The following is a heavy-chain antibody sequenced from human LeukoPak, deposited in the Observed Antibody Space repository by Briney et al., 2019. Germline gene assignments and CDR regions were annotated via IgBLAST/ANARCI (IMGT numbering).Heavy chain of an antibody. CDR3: AKDPYYYDSSGYYE. J-gene: IGHJ4*02. V-gene: IGHV3-23*01. Sequence: GGSLRLSCAASGFTFSSYAISWVRQAPGKGLEWVSAISGSGGSTYYADSVKGRFTISRDNSKNTLYLQMNSLRAEDTAVYYCAKDPYYYDSSGYYEWGQGTLVTVSS. D-gene: IGHD3-22*01. CDR2: ISGSGGST. CDR1: GFTFSSYA.